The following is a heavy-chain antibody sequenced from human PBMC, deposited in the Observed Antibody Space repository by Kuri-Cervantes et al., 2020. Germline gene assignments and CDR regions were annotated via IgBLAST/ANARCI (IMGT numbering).Heavy chain of an antibody. CDR1: GITLSSNS. Sequence: GESLKISCAASGITLSSNSMNWVRQAPGKGLEWVSYITSSSSSIYYSDSVKGQFTISRDNAKNSLYLQMNSLRVEDTAVYYCARGRVGAAVFDYWGQGTLVTVSS. J-gene: IGHJ4*02. CDR2: ITSSSSSI. D-gene: IGHD1-26*01. CDR3: ARGRVGAAVFDY. V-gene: IGHV3-48*01.